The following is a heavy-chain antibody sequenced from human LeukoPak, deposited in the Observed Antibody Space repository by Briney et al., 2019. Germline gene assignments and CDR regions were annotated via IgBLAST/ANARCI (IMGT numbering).Heavy chain of an antibody. CDR3: ARPYCSSTSCLNWFDP. Sequence: GGSLRLSCAASGFTFSSYSMNWVRQAPGKGLEWVSYISSSSSTIYYADSVKGRFTISRDNAKNTLYLQMNSLRAEDTAVYYCARPYCSSTSCLNWFDPWGQGTLVTVSS. CDR2: ISSSSSTI. J-gene: IGHJ5*02. CDR1: GFTFSSYS. D-gene: IGHD2-2*01. V-gene: IGHV3-48*04.